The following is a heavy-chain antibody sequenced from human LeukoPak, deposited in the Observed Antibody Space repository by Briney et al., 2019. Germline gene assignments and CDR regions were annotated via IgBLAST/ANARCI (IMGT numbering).Heavy chain of an antibody. Sequence: ASVKVSCKVYGYTFTSYGVSWVRQAPGQGLEWMGWISGYNGETNYPQKVQGRITMTIDTFTTTAYMELRSLRSDDTAVYYCARSSQCILPTCPRGGVFDIGGQGTM. CDR3: ARSSQCILPTCPRGGVFDI. D-gene: IGHD3-9*01. V-gene: IGHV1-18*01. CDR2: ISGYNGET. J-gene: IGHJ3*02. CDR1: GYTFTSYG.